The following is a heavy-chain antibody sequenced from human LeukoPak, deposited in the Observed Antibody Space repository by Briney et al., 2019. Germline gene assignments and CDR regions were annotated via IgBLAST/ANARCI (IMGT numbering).Heavy chain of an antibody. CDR3: ARGGRYSYGDFDY. CDR2: IIPIFGTA. CDR1: GGTFSSYA. J-gene: IGHJ4*02. Sequence: ASVKVSCKASGGTFSSYAISWVRQAPGQGLEWMGGIIPIFGTANYAQKFQGRVTITADESTSTAYMELSSLRSEDTAVYYCARGGRYSYGDFDYWGQGTLVTVSS. D-gene: IGHD5-18*01. V-gene: IGHV1-69*13.